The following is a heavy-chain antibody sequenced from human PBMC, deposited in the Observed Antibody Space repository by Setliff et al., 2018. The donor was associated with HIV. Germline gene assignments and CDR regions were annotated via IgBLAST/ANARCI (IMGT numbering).Heavy chain of an antibody. CDR2: IYPADSDT. D-gene: IGHD5-12*01. CDR3: ARLPGTWLQSLWERAPYYFDY. J-gene: IGHJ4*02. CDR1: GYIFTSYW. V-gene: IGHV5-51*01. Sequence: PGESLKISCKGSGYIFTSYWIAWVRRMPGKGLEWMGIIYPADSDTRYSPSFQGQVTISADKSISTAFLQWNSLRASDTAMYYCARLPGTWLQSLWERAPYYFDYWGPGTLVTVSS.